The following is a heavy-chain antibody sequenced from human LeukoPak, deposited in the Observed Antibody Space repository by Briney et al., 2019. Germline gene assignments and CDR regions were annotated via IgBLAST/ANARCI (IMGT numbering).Heavy chain of an antibody. CDR2: ISGGGATS. Sequence: GGSLRLSCADSGFTFNTYAMRWVPQAPGKGLEWVSAISGGGATSYYADSVEGRFTISRDNSKNTLYLQMNSLRAEDTAIYYCAKDGSSGITATADAFDIWGQGTMVTVFS. CDR3: AKDGSSGITATADAFDI. D-gene: IGHD6-13*01. CDR1: GFTFNTYA. J-gene: IGHJ3*02. V-gene: IGHV3-23*01.